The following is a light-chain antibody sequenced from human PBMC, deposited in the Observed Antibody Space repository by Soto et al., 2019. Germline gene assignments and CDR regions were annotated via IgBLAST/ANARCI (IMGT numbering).Light chain of an antibody. CDR1: QSVDSN. Sequence: EIVLTQSPGTLPLSPCERAPVSFRASQSVDSNSGCYQQKPGEAPRLLIDGXSSRATGSPDRCSGSGSGTDFTLPISRLDPEDFSVYYFQQYGSATLTFGQGTKVDIK. V-gene: IGKV3-20*01. J-gene: IGKJ1*01. CDR2: GXS. CDR3: QQYGSATLT.